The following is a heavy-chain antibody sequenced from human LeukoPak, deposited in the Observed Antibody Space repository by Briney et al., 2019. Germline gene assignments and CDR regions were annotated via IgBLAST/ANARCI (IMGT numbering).Heavy chain of an antibody. V-gene: IGHV3-11*01. CDR2: ISSSGSTI. CDR1: GFTFSDYY. Sequence: KPGGSLRLSCAASGFTFSDYYMSWNRQAPGKGLEWVSYISSSGSTIYYADSVKGRFTISRDNAKNSLYLQMNSLRAEDTAVYYCASRTYYDFWSGYYTDLSFDYWGQGTLVTVSS. J-gene: IGHJ4*02. D-gene: IGHD3-3*01. CDR3: ASRTYYDFWSGYYTDLSFDY.